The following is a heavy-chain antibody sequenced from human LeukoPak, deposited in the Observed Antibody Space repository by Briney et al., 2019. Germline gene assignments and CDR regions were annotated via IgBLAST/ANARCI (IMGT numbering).Heavy chain of an antibody. CDR3: ARAYCSSTSCLNMPVAYFDY. CDR1: GFTVRSNY. CDR2: IYSDGTT. J-gene: IGHJ4*02. Sequence: PGGSLRLSCVVSGFTVRSNYMNWVRQAPGRGLEWVSVIYSDGTTKYADSVKGRFTISRDNSNNTLYLQMNSLRAEDTAVYYCARAYCSSTSCLNMPVAYFDYWGQGTLVTVSS. D-gene: IGHD2-2*01. V-gene: IGHV3-53*01.